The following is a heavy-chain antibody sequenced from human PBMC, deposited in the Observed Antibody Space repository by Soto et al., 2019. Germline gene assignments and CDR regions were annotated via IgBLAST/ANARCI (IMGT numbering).Heavy chain of an antibody. D-gene: IGHD5-12*01. V-gene: IGHV3-13*01. J-gene: IGHJ6*03. CDR1: GFTFSSYD. CDR2: IGTAGDT. Sequence: GGSLRLSCAASGFTFSSYDMHWVRQATGKGLEWVSAIGTAGDTYYPGSVKGRFTISRENAKNSLYLQMNSLRAGDTAVYYCAREVGVATTTGGNYYYYYYMDVWGKGTTVTVSS. CDR3: AREVGVATTTGGNYYYYYYMDV.